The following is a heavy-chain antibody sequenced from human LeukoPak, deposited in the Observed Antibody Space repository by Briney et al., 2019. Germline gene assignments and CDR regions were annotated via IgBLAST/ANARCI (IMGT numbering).Heavy chain of an antibody. CDR1: GYTFTSYD. D-gene: IGHD1-14*01. J-gene: IGHJ4*02. V-gene: IGHV1-2*02. Sequence: ASVKVSCKASGYTFTSYDINWVRQATGEGLEWMGWINPNSGATKYVQLFQGRVTMTRDTSITTAYMELSRLRFDDTAVYYCVRDLIDLPGRYAPDSKPAPPLGAYWGQGTLVTVSS. CDR2: INPNSGAT. CDR3: VRDLIDLPGRYAPDSKPAPPLGAY.